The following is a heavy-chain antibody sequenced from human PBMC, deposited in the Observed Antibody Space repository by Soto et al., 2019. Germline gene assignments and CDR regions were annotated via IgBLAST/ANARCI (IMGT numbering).Heavy chain of an antibody. CDR3: ARGGYCSGGSCYYFDY. CDR1: GFTFSSYS. D-gene: IGHD2-15*01. CDR2: ISSSSSYI. V-gene: IGHV3-21*01. J-gene: IGHJ4*02. Sequence: EVQLVESGGGLVKPGGSLRLSCAASGFTFSSYSMNWVRQAPGKGLEWVSSISSSSSYIYYADSVKGRCTISRDNAKNSLYLQMNSLRAEDTAVYYCARGGYCSGGSCYYFDYWGQGTLVTVSS.